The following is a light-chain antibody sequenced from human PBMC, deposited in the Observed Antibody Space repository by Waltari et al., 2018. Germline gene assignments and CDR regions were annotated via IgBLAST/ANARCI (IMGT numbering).Light chain of an antibody. CDR3: QSYDTSLSVV. CDR1: GSNLGAGYA. CDR2: GTS. Sequence: QSVLTQPPSVSGAPGQRVSISCTGSGSNLGAGYAVTWYQPHPGKAPKLLIYGTSTRPPGVPDRFFGSQSGTSASLAITALQAEDEAEYYCQSYDTSLSVVFGGGTKLTVL. V-gene: IGLV1-40*01. J-gene: IGLJ2*01.